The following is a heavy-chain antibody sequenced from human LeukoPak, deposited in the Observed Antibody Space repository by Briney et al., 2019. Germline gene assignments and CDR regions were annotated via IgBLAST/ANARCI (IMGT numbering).Heavy chain of an antibody. V-gene: IGHV4-59*08. D-gene: IGHD5-12*01. CDR3: GRVDIVAKTWGYYYYGMDV. Sequence: SEALSLTCTVSGGSISSYYWSWIRQPPGKGREWIGYIYYSGSTNYNPSLKSRVTISLDTSKNQFSLKLSSVTAADTAVYYCGRVDIVAKTWGYYYYGMDVWGQGTTVTVSS. CDR1: GGSISSYY. CDR2: IYYSGST. J-gene: IGHJ6*02.